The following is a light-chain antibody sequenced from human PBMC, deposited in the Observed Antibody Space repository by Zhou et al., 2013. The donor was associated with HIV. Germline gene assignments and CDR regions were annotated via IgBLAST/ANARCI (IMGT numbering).Light chain of an antibody. CDR3: QQYNDWPWT. CDR2: DAS. V-gene: IGKV3-11*01. CDR1: QSVSSY. J-gene: IGKJ1*01. Sequence: EIVLTQSPATLSLSPGERATLSCRASQSVSSYLAWYQQKPGQAPRLLIYDASNRATGIPARFSGSGSGTDFTLTISSLESEDRAIYSCQQYNDWPWTFGQGTKVEIK.